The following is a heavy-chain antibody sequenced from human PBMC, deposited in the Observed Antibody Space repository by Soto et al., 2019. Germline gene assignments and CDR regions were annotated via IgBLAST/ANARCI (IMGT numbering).Heavy chain of an antibody. Sequence: GGSLRLSCAASGFTFSSYEMNWFRQAPGKGLEWVSYISSSGSTIYYADSVKGRFTISRDNAKNSLYLQMNSLRAEDTAVYYCARDFGTPAASKSSGSGYWGQGTLVTVSS. CDR1: GFTFSSYE. J-gene: IGHJ4*02. D-gene: IGHD6-19*01. CDR2: ISSSGSTI. V-gene: IGHV3-48*03. CDR3: ARDFGTPAASKSSGSGY.